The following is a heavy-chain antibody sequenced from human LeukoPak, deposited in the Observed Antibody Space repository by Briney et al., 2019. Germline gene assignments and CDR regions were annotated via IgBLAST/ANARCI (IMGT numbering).Heavy chain of an antibody. CDR1: GFTFSSYG. Sequence: PGGSLRLSCAASGFTFSSYGMHWVRQAPGKGLEWVAFIRYDGSNKYYADSVKGRFTISRDNSKNTLYLQMNSLRAEDTAVYYCAKGVPAAFNWFDPWGQGTLVTVSS. CDR2: IRYDGSNK. D-gene: IGHD2-2*01. CDR3: AKGVPAAFNWFDP. V-gene: IGHV3-30*02. J-gene: IGHJ5*02.